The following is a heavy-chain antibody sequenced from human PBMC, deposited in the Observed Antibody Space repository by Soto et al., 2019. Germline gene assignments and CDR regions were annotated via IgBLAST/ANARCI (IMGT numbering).Heavy chain of an antibody. J-gene: IGHJ4*02. CDR2: FNPSGTST. CDR1: GYTFTNYY. D-gene: IGHD5-18*01. V-gene: IGHV1-46*01. Sequence: ASVKVSWKASGYTFTNYYMHWVRQAPGQGLEWMGIFNPSGTSTTYAQKFQGRVTMTRDTSTSTVYMELNSLRSDDTAVYYCARALPRSSGYSYGALDYWGQGTLVTVSS. CDR3: ARALPRSSGYSYGALDY.